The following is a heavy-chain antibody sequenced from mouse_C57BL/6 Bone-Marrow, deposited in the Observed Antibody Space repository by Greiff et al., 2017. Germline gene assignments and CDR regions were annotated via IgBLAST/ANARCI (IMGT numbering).Heavy chain of an antibody. J-gene: IGHJ2*01. CDR3: ARIKRGNYFDY. Sequence: QVTLKVCGPGILQPSQTLSLTCSFSGFSLSTFGMGVGRIRQPSGMGLEWLAHIWWDDDKYYNPARKSRLTITKETSKNQEFLKIANVDTADTATDYGARIKRGNYFDYWGQGTTLTVSS. V-gene: IGHV8-8*01. CDR2: IWWDDDK. CDR1: GFSLSTFGMG.